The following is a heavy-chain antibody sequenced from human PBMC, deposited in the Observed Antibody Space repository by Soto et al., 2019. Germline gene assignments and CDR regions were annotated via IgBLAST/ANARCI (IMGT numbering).Heavy chain of an antibody. Sequence: GGSLRLSCAASGFTFSSYSMNWVRQAPGKGLEWVSSISGSGSPTYANSVKGRFTISRDNAKNSVYLQMNNLRDEDTAVYYCARGGAARPDYWGQGIQVTVSS. V-gene: IGHV3-48*02. D-gene: IGHD6-6*01. CDR2: ISGSGSPT. CDR1: GFTFSSYS. CDR3: ARGGAARPDY. J-gene: IGHJ4*02.